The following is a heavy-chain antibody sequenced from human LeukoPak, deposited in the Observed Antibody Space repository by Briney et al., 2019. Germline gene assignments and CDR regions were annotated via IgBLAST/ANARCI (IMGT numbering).Heavy chain of an antibody. V-gene: IGHV4-34*01. CDR1: GGSISSYY. Sequence: PSETLSLTCTVSGGSISSYYWRWIRQPPGKGLEWIGEINHSGSTNYNPSLKSRVTISVDTSKNQFSLKLSSVTAADTAVYYCARGGTNRRKTQNFDYWGQGTLVTVSS. D-gene: IGHD1-14*01. CDR3: ARGGTNRRKTQNFDY. J-gene: IGHJ4*02. CDR2: INHSGST.